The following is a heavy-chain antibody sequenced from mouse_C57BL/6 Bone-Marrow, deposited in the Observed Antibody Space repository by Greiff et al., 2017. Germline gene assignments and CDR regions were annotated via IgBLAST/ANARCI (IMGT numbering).Heavy chain of an antibody. CDR3: ARRLWLREY. D-gene: IGHD3-1*01. CDR1: GYTFTSYK. J-gene: IGHJ2*01. CDR2: IHPNYGTT. V-gene: IGHV1-39*01. Sequence: EVQLQQPGPELVKPGASVKMSCKASGYTFTSYKMNWVKQSNGKSLEWIGVIHPNYGTTSYNQKFKSKATLTVDQSSSTAYMQLNSLTSEDSAVYYCARRLWLREYWGQGTTLTVSS.